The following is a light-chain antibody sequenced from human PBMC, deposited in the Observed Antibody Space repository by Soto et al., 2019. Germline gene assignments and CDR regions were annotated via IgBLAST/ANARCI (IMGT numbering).Light chain of an antibody. Sequence: EIVLTQSPVTLSLSPGERATLSCRASQIIGSYVAWYHHKPGQAPRLLIFDASNRATGIPARFSGSRSGTNFTLTISSLEPEDFAVYYCQQRRSWPPTFGQGTKVEFK. J-gene: IGKJ1*01. CDR3: QQRRSWPPT. CDR1: QIIGSY. V-gene: IGKV3-11*01. CDR2: DAS.